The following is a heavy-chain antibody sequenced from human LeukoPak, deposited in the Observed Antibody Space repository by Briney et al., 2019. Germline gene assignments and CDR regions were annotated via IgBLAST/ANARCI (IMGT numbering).Heavy chain of an antibody. Sequence: PGGSLRLSCAASGFTVSTNYMSWVRQAPGKGLEWVSVIYSGGNTYYADSVKGRFTISRDNSRDTLYVQMNSLRAEDTAIYYCARDIQLSTWGLGTMVTVSS. CDR1: GFTVSTNY. J-gene: IGHJ3*01. V-gene: IGHV3-53*01. D-gene: IGHD5-24*01. CDR2: IYSGGNT. CDR3: ARDIQLST.